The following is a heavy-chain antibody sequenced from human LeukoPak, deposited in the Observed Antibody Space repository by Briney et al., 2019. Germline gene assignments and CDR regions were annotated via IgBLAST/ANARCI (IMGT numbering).Heavy chain of an antibody. Sequence: SETLSLTCAVYGGSFSGYYWTWIRQPPGKGLEWIGEINQSGSTNYKPSLKSRVTISVDTSKNQFSLMLSSVTAADTAVYYCARREFPLLGPYFFDYWGQGTLVTVS. V-gene: IGHV4-34*01. J-gene: IGHJ4*02. CDR3: ARREFPLLGPYFFDY. CDR2: INQSGST. D-gene: IGHD7-27*01. CDR1: GGSFSGYY.